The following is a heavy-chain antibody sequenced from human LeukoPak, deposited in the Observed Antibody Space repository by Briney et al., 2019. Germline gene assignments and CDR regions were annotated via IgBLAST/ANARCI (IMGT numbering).Heavy chain of an antibody. Sequence: PGGSLRLSCSVTGFSFKNFAMHWVRQAPGKGLEWVSAISGSGGSTYYADSVKGRFTISRDNSKNTLYLQMNSLRAEDTAVYYCAKDSSYYDFWSGYYTSYYYGMDVWGQGTTVTVSS. V-gene: IGHV3-23*01. CDR3: AKDSSYYDFWSGYYTSYYYGMDV. J-gene: IGHJ6*02. CDR1: GFSFKNFA. D-gene: IGHD3-3*01. CDR2: ISGSGGST.